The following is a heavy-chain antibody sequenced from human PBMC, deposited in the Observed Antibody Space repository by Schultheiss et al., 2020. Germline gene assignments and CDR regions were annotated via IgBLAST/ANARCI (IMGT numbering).Heavy chain of an antibody. CDR2: ISSSSSYI. D-gene: IGHD5-12*01. V-gene: IGHV3-21*01. CDR3: AIDIVRGYDGGPFDY. Sequence: GESLKISCAASGFTFSSYSMNWVRQAPGKGLEWVSSISSSSSYIYYADSVKGRFTISRDNAKNSLYLQMNSLRAEDTAVYYCAIDIVRGYDGGPFDYWGQGTLVTVSS. J-gene: IGHJ4*02. CDR1: GFTFSSYS.